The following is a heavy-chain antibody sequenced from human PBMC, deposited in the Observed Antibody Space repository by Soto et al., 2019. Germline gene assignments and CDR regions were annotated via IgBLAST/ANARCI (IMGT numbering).Heavy chain of an antibody. V-gene: IGHV4-59*08. CDR3: ARHVGNSPPGS. J-gene: IGHJ4*02. Sequence: SETLSLTCSVSGGSTSSYYWSWIRQPPGKGLEWIGYIYYSGSTDYSPSLKSRVTISVDTSKNQFSLKLTSVTAADTAVYHCARHVGNSPPGSWGQGTLVTVSS. CDR1: GGSTSSYY. D-gene: IGHD1-26*01. CDR2: IYYSGST.